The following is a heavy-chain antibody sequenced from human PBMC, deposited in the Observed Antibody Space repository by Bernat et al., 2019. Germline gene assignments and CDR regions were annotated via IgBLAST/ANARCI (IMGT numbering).Heavy chain of an antibody. Sequence: EVQLVESGGGLAQPGGSLRLSCAASGFTFSSYWMSWVRQAPGKGLEWVANIKQDGSEEYYVDSVKGRFTISRDNAKSSLFLQMNSLRAEDTAVYYCARKRTGSPSGYSDYWGQGSLVTVAS. V-gene: IGHV3-7*03. D-gene: IGHD3-10*01. CDR1: GFTFSSYW. CDR2: IKQDGSEE. CDR3: ARKRTGSPSGYSDY. J-gene: IGHJ4*02.